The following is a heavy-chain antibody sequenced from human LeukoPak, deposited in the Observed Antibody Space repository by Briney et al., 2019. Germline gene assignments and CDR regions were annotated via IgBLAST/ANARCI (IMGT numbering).Heavy chain of an antibody. Sequence: GGSLRLSCAASGFTFDDYAMHWVRQAPGKGLEWVSGISWNSGSIGYADSVKGRFTISRDNAKNSLYLQMNSLRAEDTALYYCARDIEGGRPVEMATIFDYWGQGTLVTVSP. CDR1: GFTFDDYA. CDR3: ARDIEGGRPVEMATIFDY. J-gene: IGHJ4*02. D-gene: IGHD5-24*01. CDR2: ISWNSGSI. V-gene: IGHV3-9*01.